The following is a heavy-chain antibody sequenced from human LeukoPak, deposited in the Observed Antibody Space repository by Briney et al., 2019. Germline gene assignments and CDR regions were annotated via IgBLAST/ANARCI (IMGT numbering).Heavy chain of an antibody. CDR1: GYTFTGYY. CDR2: INPSGGST. D-gene: IGHD2-15*01. J-gene: IGHJ4*02. V-gene: IGHV1-46*01. Sequence: ASVKVSCKASGYTFTGYYMHWVRQAPGQGLEWMGIINPSGGSTSYAQKFQGRVTMTRDMSTSTVYMELSSLRSEDTAVYYCARDLAGYCSGGSCYPAYYFDYWGQGTLVTVSS. CDR3: ARDLAGYCSGGSCYPAYYFDY.